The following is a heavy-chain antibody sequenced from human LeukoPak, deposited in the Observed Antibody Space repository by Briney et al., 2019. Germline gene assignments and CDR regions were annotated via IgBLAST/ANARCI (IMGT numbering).Heavy chain of an antibody. CDR3: ARLGAGPTYYDFWSGYSSFYFDY. J-gene: IGHJ4*02. V-gene: IGHV4-39*02. D-gene: IGHD3-3*01. CDR2: ISSSGNT. Sequence: KPSETLSLTCIVSGGSTSGGNYYWGWIRRPPGKGLEWIGGISSSGNTYYNPPLKSRITMSVDTSKNHFSLKLSSVTAADTAVYYCARLGAGPTYYDFWSGYSSFYFDYWGQGTLVTVSS. CDR1: GGSTSGGNYY.